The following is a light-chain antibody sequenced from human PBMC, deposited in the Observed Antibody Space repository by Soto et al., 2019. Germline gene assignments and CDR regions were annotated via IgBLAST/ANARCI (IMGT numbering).Light chain of an antibody. CDR3: QQYSDWPRT. V-gene: IGKV3-15*01. CDR1: QSLRYN. Sequence: EIVMTQSPATLAVSPGARATLSCRASQSLRYNLAWYQQKPGQPPRLLIYAASTRATGIPARFSGSGSGTEFTLTISGLQSEEFAVYYCQQYSDWPRTFGPGTTLEIK. J-gene: IGKJ2*02. CDR2: AAS.